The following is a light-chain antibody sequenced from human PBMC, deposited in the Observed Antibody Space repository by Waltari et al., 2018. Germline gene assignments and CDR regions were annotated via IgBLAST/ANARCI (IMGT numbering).Light chain of an antibody. V-gene: IGKV3-11*01. CDR1: QSVGPN. CDR2: EAS. CDR3: QQRRNWPLT. J-gene: IGKJ4*01. Sequence: EIVLTPSPATLSLSPGARATLPCRPRQSVGPNLAWYQQKLGQTPRLLIYEASNRATGIPARFSGSVSGTDFTLTISSLEPEDFAVYYCQQRRNWPLTFGGGTRVEI.